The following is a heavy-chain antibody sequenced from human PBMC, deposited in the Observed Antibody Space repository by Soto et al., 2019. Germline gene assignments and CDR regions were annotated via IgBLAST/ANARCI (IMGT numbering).Heavy chain of an antibody. V-gene: IGHV3-30-3*01. CDR1: GFAFSNYA. D-gene: IGHD4-17*01. CDR3: ASAPTTVVTPYYFDY. Sequence: QVQLVESGGGVVQPGRSLRLSCAASGFAFSNYAMHWVRQAPGKGLEWVAVISYDGSNKYYADSVKGRFTISRDNSKNTLYLQMNSLRAEDTAVYYCASAPTTVVTPYYFDYWGQGTLVTVS. CDR2: ISYDGSNK. J-gene: IGHJ4*02.